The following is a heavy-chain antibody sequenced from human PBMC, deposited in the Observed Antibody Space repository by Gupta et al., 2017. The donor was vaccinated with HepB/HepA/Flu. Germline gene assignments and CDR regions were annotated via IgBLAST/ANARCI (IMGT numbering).Heavy chain of an antibody. Sequence: QVQLQESGPGLVKPSETLSLTCTVSGGSITSYYWSWIRQPPGKGLEWIGYIYSSGSTNYNLSLKSRVTISIDTSKNQFSLNLSSVTAADTAVYYCARDLTNGYWGQGTLVTVSS. J-gene: IGHJ4*02. CDR2: IYSSGST. V-gene: IGHV4-59*01. D-gene: IGHD2-8*01. CDR1: GGSITSYY. CDR3: ARDLTNGY.